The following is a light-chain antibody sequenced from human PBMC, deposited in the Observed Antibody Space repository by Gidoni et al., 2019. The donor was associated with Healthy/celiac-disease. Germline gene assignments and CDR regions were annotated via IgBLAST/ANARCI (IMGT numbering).Light chain of an antibody. CDR2: AAS. V-gene: IGKV1-39*01. CDR1: QSISSY. J-gene: IGKJ2*01. Sequence: DIQMPQSPSSLSASVGDRVTITCRASQSISSYLNWYQQKPGKAPKLLIYAASSLQSGVPSRFSGSGSGTDFTRTISSLQPEDFATYYCQQSYSTPRTFGQGTKLEIK. CDR3: QQSYSTPRT.